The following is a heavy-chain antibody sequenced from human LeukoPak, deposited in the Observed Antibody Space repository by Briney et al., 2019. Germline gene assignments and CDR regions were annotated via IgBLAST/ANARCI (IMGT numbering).Heavy chain of an antibody. V-gene: IGHV4-30-4*08. Sequence: SETLSLTCTVSGDSISSSGDYWSWIRQPPGKGLEWIGYIYYSGSTYSNPSVESRPIMSLDTSKNQFSLRLSSVTAADTAVYYCARGINVRGVIKWFDPWGQGTLVTVSS. J-gene: IGHJ5*02. D-gene: IGHD3-10*01. CDR1: GDSISSSGDY. CDR2: IYYSGST. CDR3: ARGINVRGVIKWFDP.